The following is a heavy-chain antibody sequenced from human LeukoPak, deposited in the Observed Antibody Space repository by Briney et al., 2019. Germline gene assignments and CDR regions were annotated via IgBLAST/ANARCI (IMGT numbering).Heavy chain of an antibody. J-gene: IGHJ5*02. CDR2: IIPIFGIA. Sequence: SVKVSCKASGGTFSSYAISWMRQAPGQGLEWMGRIIPIFGIANYAQKFQGRVTITADKSTSTAYMELSSLRSEDTAAYYCARVDSHTDPWGQGTLVTVSS. D-gene: IGHD2-21*01. CDR1: GGTFSSYA. V-gene: IGHV1-69*04. CDR3: ARVDSHTDP.